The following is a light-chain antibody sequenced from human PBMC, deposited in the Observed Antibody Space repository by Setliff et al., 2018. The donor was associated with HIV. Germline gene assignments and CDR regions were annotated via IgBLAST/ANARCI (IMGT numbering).Light chain of an antibody. V-gene: IGLV2-11*01. Sequence: QSALTQPRSVFGSPGQSVTISCTGTSSDVGGYNYVSWYQQHPGKAPKLMIYDVSKRPSGVPDRFSGSKSGYTASLTISGLQAEDEADYYCCSYAGSYKVFGTGTKVTVL. CDR2: DVS. CDR1: SSDVGGYNY. J-gene: IGLJ1*01. CDR3: CSYAGSYKV.